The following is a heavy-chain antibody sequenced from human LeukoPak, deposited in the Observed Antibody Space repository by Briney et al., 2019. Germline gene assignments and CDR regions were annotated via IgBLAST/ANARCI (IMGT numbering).Heavy chain of an antibody. D-gene: IGHD2-21*01. CDR2: IIPIFGTA. J-gene: IGHJ4*02. V-gene: IGHV1-69*01. CDR3: AREGEVVIATYFDY. CDR1: GGTFSSYA. Sequence: SVKVACKASGGTFSSYAISWVRQAPGQGLEWMGGIIPIFGTANYAQKFQGRVTITADESTSTAYMELSSLRSEDTAVYYCAREGEVVIATYFDYWGQGTLVTVSS.